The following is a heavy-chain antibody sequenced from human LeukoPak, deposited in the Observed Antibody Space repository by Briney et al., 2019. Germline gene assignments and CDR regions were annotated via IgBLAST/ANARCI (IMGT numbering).Heavy chain of an antibody. CDR3: ARPRGDSSGWYYYFDY. Sequence: GESLKISCKGSGYSFTSYWIGWVRQMPGKGLEWMGIIYPGVSDTRYSPSFQGQVTISADKSISTAYLQWSSLKASDTAMYYCARPRGDSSGWYYYFDYWGQGTLVTVSS. J-gene: IGHJ4*02. D-gene: IGHD6-19*01. CDR1: GYSFTSYW. V-gene: IGHV5-51*01. CDR2: IYPGVSDT.